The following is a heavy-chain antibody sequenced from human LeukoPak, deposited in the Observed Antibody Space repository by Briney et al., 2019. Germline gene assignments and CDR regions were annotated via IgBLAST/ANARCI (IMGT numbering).Heavy chain of an antibody. D-gene: IGHD2-8*02. CDR1: GFTFSTFA. J-gene: IGHJ6*02. Sequence: GGSLRLSCAASGFTFSTFAMYGVRQAPGKGPGWVSGISANGGSSTYADSVRGRFTSSRDNSRNTLYLQMSSLRVDDTATYYCTKSTDYWYYGMDVWGQGTTVTVSS. CDR2: ISANGGSS. V-gene: IGHV3-23*01. CDR3: TKSTDYWYYGMDV.